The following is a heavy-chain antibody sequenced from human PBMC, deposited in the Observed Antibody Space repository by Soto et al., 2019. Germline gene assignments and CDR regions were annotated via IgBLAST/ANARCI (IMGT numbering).Heavy chain of an antibody. V-gene: IGHV3-53*01. CDR1: GFTVSSNY. Sequence: GGSLRLSCAASGFTVSSNYMSWVRQAPGKGLEWVSIFYIGGNTYYADSVKGRFTISRDVSKNTLYLQMNSLRVEDTAVYYCARGGSYYVDYGLDVWGQGTKVTVSS. D-gene: IGHD1-26*01. J-gene: IGHJ6*02. CDR2: FYIGGNT. CDR3: ARGGSYYVDYGLDV.